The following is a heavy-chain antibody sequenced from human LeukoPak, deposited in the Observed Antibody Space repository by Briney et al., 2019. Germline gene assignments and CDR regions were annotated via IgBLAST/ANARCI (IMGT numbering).Heavy chain of an antibody. D-gene: IGHD2-21*02. V-gene: IGHV1-69*05. CDR3: ARGAAYCGGDCRKPFDY. CDR1: GGTFSSYA. Sequence: GSSVKVSCKASGGTFSSYAISWVRQAPGQGLEGMGRIIPIFGTANYAQKFQGRVTITTDESTSTAYMELSSLRSEDTAVYYCARGAAYCGGDCRKPFDYWGQGTLVTVSS. CDR2: IIPIFGTA. J-gene: IGHJ4*02.